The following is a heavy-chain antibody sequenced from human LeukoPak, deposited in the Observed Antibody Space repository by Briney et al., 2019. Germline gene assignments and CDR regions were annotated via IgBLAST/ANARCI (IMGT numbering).Heavy chain of an antibody. CDR1: GYTFTTYA. J-gene: IGHJ4*02. D-gene: IGHD5-18*01. Sequence: ASVKVSCTASGYTFTTYAMHWVRQAPGQRLEWMGWINAGNGNTKYSQKFQGRVTITRDTSASTAYMELSSLRSEDTAVYYRARTTAMVTIFDYWGQGTLVTVSS. CDR2: INAGNGNT. V-gene: IGHV1-3*01. CDR3: ARTTAMVTIFDY.